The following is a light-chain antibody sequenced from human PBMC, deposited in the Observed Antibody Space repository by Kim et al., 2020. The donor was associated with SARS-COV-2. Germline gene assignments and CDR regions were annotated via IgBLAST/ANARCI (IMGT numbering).Light chain of an antibody. CDR3: NSRDSSGNHAVV. J-gene: IGLJ2*01. V-gene: IGLV3-19*01. CDR1: SLRSYY. Sequence: GQTVRITCQGDSLRSYYASWYQQKPGQAPVLVIYGKNNRPSGIPDRFSGSSSGNTASLTITGAQAEDEADYYCNSRDSSGNHAVVFGGGTKLTVL. CDR2: GKN.